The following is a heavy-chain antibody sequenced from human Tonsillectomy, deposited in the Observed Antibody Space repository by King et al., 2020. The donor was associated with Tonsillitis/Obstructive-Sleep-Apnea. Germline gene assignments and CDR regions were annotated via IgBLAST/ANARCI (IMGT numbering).Heavy chain of an antibody. D-gene: IGHD6-13*01. CDR2: IKSKAYGGTT. CDR3: TRSGYSDSWIGSGFDY. V-gene: IGHV3-49*05. J-gene: IGHJ4*02. Sequence: VQLVESGGDLVKPGRSLRLSCTGSGFTFGDYAMSWFRQAPGRGREWVGFIKSKAYGGTTEYAASVKGRFTISRDDSKSIAYLQMNSLKTEDTAVYYCTRSGYSDSWIGSGFDYWGQGTPVTVSS. CDR1: GFTFGDYA.